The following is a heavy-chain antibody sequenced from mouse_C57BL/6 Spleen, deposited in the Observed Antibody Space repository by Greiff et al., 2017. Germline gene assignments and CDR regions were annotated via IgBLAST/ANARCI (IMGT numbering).Heavy chain of an antibody. Sequence: QVQLQQPGAELVMPGASVKLSCKASGYTFTSYWMHWVKQRPGQGLEWIGEIDPSDSYTNYNQKFKGKSTLTVDKSSSTAYMQLSSLTSEDSAVYYGARWSTTVVNWYFDVWGTGTTVTVSS. J-gene: IGHJ1*03. CDR2: IDPSDSYT. D-gene: IGHD1-1*01. V-gene: IGHV1-69*01. CDR1: GYTFTSYW. CDR3: ARWSTTVVNWYFDV.